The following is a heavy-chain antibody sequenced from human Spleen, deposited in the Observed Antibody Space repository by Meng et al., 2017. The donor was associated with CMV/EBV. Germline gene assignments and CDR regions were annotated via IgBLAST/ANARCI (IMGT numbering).Heavy chain of an antibody. CDR1: GDSVSSGTHY. D-gene: IGHD5/OR15-5a*01. CDR3: ARGRYCVSSNCLESYFQY. CDR2: IHYSGNT. Sequence: SETLSLTCTVSGDSVSSGTHYWSWIRQTPEKGLEWIGYIHYSGNTNYHPSLKSRVTISLDTSSNQFSLQLSSVTAADTAVYFCARGRYCVSSNCLESYFQYWGRGTLVTVSS. J-gene: IGHJ1*01. V-gene: IGHV4-61*01.